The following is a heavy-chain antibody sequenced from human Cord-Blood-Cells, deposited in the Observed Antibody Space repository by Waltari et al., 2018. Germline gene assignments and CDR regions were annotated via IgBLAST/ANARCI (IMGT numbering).Heavy chain of an antibody. Sequence: QLQLQESGSGLVKPSQTLSLTCAVSGGSISSGGYSWSWIRQPPGKGLGWIGYIYHSGSTYYNPSLRSRVTISVDRSKNQFSLKLSSVTAADTAVYYCARGPGYCSSTSCYWYFDLWGRGTLVTVSS. J-gene: IGHJ2*01. CDR2: IYHSGST. CDR1: GGSISSGGYS. CDR3: ARGPGYCSSTSCYWYFDL. V-gene: IGHV4-30-2*01. D-gene: IGHD2-2*01.